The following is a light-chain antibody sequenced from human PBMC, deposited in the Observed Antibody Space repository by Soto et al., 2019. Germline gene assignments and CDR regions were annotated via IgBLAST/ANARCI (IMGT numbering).Light chain of an antibody. CDR2: GAS. CDR1: QTINNY. V-gene: IGKV1-39*01. Sequence: DIQMTRSPSPLSASVGDRVTITCRASQTINNYLNWYQQKPGKAPKCLIYGASSLQSGVSSRFSGRGSGTDYTLIISSLQPEDFATYYCQQSYDSPPTFGGGTKVDIK. J-gene: IGKJ4*01. CDR3: QQSYDSPPT.